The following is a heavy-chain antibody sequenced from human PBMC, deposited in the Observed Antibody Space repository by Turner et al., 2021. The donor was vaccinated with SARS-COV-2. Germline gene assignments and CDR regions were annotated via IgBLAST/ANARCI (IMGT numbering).Heavy chain of an antibody. CDR1: GFSFSSYA. CDR2: IWNDGSNK. Sequence: QVPLVESGGGVVQPGGSLTLSCAASGFSFSSYAMRWVRQSPEKGLEWVAIIWNDGSNKYYANSVKGRFTVSRDNSQNTMFLHMSALRVDDTAVYHCARAFGSGSFLLDYWGQGTQVTVSS. V-gene: IGHV3-33*01. D-gene: IGHD3-10*01. J-gene: IGHJ4*02. CDR3: ARAFGSGSFLLDY.